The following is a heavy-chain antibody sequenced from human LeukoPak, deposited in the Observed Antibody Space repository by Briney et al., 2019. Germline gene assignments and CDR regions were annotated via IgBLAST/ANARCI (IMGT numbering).Heavy chain of an antibody. CDR3: ARAQRLNYYYYYMDV. CDR2: IIPIFGTA. CDR1: GGTFSSYA. J-gene: IGHJ6*03. D-gene: IGHD2-21*02. Sequence: SVKVSCKASGGTFSSYAISWVRQAPGQGLEWMGGIIPIFGTANYAQKFQGRVTITTDESTSTAHMELSSLRSEDTAVYYCARAQRLNYYYYYMDVWGKGTTVTVSS. V-gene: IGHV1-69*05.